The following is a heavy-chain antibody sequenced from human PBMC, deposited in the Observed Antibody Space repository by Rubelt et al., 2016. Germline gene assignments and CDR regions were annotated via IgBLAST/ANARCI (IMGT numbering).Heavy chain of an antibody. J-gene: IGHJ6*02. Sequence: QVQLQESGPGLVKPSETLSLTCTVSGGSISSYYWSWIRQPPGKGLEWIGYIYYSGSTHYNPPPKGRGPISVETPKNQFSLKLSSATAADTAVYYCARVRAYYYYGMDVWGQGTTVTVSS. CDR1: GGSISSYY. V-gene: IGHV4-59*01. CDR3: ARVRAYYYYGMDV. CDR2: IYYSGST.